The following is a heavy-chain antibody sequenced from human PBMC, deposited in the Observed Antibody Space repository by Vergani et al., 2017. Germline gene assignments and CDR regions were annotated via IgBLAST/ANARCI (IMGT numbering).Heavy chain of an antibody. Sequence: EVQLVQSGAEVKKPGESLKISCKGSGYSFTSYWIGWVRQMPGKGLEWMGIIYPGDSDTRYSPSFQGQVTISADKSISTAYLQWSSLKASDTAMYYYARLNIVVVTASIGYFDLWGRGTLVTVSS. J-gene: IGHJ2*01. CDR2: IYPGDSDT. CDR1: GYSFTSYW. V-gene: IGHV5-51*01. CDR3: ARLNIVVVTASIGYFDL. D-gene: IGHD2-21*02.